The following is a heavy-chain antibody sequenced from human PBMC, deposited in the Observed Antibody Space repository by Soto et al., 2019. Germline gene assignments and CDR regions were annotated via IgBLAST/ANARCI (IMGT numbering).Heavy chain of an antibody. Sequence: SETLSLTCTVSGGSISSYYWSWIRQPPGKGLEWIGYIYYSGSTNYNPSLKSRVTISVDTSKNQFSLKLSSVTAADTAVYYCARATYYYDSSGRSYYFDSWGQGTLVTVSS. J-gene: IGHJ4*02. CDR3: ARATYYYDSSGRSYYFDS. CDR1: GGSISSYY. V-gene: IGHV4-59*01. CDR2: IYYSGST. D-gene: IGHD3-22*01.